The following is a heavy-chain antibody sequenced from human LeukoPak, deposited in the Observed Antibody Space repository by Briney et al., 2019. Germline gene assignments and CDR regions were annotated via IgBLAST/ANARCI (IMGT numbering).Heavy chain of an antibody. V-gene: IGHV1-8*01. CDR3: ARVNYGDAYYYYYYYMDV. CDR2: MNPNSGNT. J-gene: IGHJ6*03. Sequence: GASVKVSCKASGYTFTSYDINWVRQATGQGLEWMGWMNPNSGNTGYAQKFQGRVTMTRNTSISTAYMELSSLRSEDTAVYYCARVNYGDAYYYYYYYMDVWGKGTTVTISS. D-gene: IGHD4-17*01. CDR1: GYTFTSYD.